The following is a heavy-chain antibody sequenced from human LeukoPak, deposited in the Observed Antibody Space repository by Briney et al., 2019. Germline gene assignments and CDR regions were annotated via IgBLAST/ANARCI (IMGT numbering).Heavy chain of an antibody. CDR3: AREPANFVVVPGLRYYYYGMDV. J-gene: IGHJ6*02. D-gene: IGHD2-2*01. Sequence: GGSLRLSCAASGFTFSSYAMHWVRQAPGKGLEWVAVISYDGSNKYYADSVKGRFTISRDNSKNTLYLQMSSLRAEDTAVYYCAREPANFVVVPGLRYYYYGMDVWGQGTTVTVSS. V-gene: IGHV3-30*04. CDR1: GFTFSSYA. CDR2: ISYDGSNK.